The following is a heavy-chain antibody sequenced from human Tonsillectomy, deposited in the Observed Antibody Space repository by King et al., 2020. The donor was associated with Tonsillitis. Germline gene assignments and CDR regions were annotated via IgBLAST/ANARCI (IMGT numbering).Heavy chain of an antibody. V-gene: IGHV1-69*01. Sequence: QLEQSGAEVKKPGSSVRVSCKVSGGTISSYGISWVRQAPGQGLEWMGGIIPIFGTPNYAQKFQGRVTITADESTRTAYMELSSLRSEDTAVYYCARSRSGYSTWFDSWGQGTLVTVSS. CDR2: IIPIFGTP. CDR1: GGTISSYG. J-gene: IGHJ5*01. D-gene: IGHD4-23*01. CDR3: ARSRSGYSTWFDS.